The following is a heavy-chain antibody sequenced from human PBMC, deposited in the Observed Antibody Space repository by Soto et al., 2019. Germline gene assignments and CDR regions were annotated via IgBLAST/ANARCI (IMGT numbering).Heavy chain of an antibody. CDR3: ARDYDFWSGYPVDYGMDV. V-gene: IGHV4-30-4*01. Sequence: PSETLSLTCTVSGGSISSGDYYWSWIRQPPGEGLEWIGYIYYSGSTYYNPSLKSRVTISVGTSKNQFSLKLSSVTAADTAVYYCARDYDFWSGYPVDYGMDVWGQGTTVTVSS. CDR2: IYYSGST. D-gene: IGHD3-3*01. J-gene: IGHJ6*02. CDR1: GGSISSGDYY.